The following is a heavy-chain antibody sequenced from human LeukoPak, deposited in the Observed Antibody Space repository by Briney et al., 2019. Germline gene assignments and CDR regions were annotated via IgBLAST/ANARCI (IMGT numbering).Heavy chain of an antibody. Sequence: PGRSLRLSCAASGFTFSTYCCHWVRQAPGKGLDWVAVIWYDGTIAYYGDSVKGRFTVSKDNSKNTLYLQMNSLRAEDTAVYYCARDWALTGFDYWGQGTLVTVSS. CDR3: ARDWALTGFDY. V-gene: IGHV3-33*01. D-gene: IGHD3-9*01. CDR2: IWYDGTIA. J-gene: IGHJ4*02. CDR1: GFTFSTYC.